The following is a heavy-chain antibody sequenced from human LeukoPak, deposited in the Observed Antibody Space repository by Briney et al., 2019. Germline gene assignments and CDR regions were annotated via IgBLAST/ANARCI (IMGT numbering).Heavy chain of an antibody. Sequence: GGSLRLSCAVSGLTFSSYAMTWVRQAPGKGLEWVSSISGSGGNTYYADSVKGRFAISRDNSKNTVYLQMNSLRAEDTAVYYCTGCGRIRCSLDSIDFWGQGTLVTVSS. CDR2: ISGSGGNT. CDR1: GLTFSSYA. CDR3: TGCGRIRCSLDSIDF. V-gene: IGHV3-23*01. D-gene: IGHD1-26*01. J-gene: IGHJ4*02.